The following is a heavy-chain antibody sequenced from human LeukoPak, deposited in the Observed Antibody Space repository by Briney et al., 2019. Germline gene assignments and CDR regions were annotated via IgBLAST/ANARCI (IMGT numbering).Heavy chain of an antibody. CDR1: GDSVSRSSYY. CDR3: ARYYDSTGSFDY. CDR2: IYYIGST. J-gene: IGHJ4*02. D-gene: IGHD3-22*01. Sequence: SETLSLTCTVSGDSVSRSSYYWTGIRQPPGEGLEWIGYIYYIGSTNYNPSLRSRLTMSVDTSKNQFSLRLSSVIAADTAVYYCARYYDSTGSFDYWGQGTLVTVSS. V-gene: IGHV4-61*01.